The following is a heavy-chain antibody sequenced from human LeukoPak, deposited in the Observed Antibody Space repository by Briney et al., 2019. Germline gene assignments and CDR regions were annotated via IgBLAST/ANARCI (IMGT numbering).Heavy chain of an antibody. V-gene: IGHV3-33*01. Sequence: PGGSLRLSCAVSGFTFTTYGMHWVRQAPGKGLEWVAVIWYDGNNIYYADSVKGRFTISRDNSKNTLYLQMNSLRAEDTAVYYCARKYYYDSSGYSDPGAFDIWGQGTMVTVSS. J-gene: IGHJ3*02. CDR2: IWYDGNNI. CDR3: ARKYYYDSSGYSDPGAFDI. CDR1: GFTFTTYG. D-gene: IGHD3-22*01.